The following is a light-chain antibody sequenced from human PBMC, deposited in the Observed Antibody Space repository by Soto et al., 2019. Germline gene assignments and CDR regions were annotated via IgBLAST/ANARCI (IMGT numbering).Light chain of an antibody. J-gene: IGLJ1*01. CDR2: EVS. CDR3: SSCAGSNNPYV. V-gene: IGLV2-8*01. Sequence: QSALTQPPSASGSPGQSVTISCTGTSSDVGGCKFVSWYQQYPGKAPKLIIYEVSKRPSGVPDRFSGSKSGNTASLTVSGLRXXXXXDYYCSSCAGSNNPYVFGTGTK. CDR1: SSDVGGCKF.